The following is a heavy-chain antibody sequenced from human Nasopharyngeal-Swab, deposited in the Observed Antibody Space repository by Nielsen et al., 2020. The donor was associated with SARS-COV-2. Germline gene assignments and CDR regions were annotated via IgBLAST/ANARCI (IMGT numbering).Heavy chain of an antibody. CDR2: INPSGDTA. D-gene: IGHD1-26*01. Sequence: WVRQAPGQGVEWRGIINPSGDTASYAQKFQGRVTMTRDTSTSTVYMELSSLRSEDTAVYYCAREDIVGPLIDYWGQGTPVTVSS. V-gene: IGHV1-46*01. J-gene: IGHJ4*02. CDR3: AREDIVGPLIDY.